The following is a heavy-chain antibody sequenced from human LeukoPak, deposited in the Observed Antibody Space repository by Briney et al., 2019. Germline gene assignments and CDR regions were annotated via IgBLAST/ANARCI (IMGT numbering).Heavy chain of an antibody. D-gene: IGHD6-13*01. V-gene: IGHV4-30-4*08. J-gene: IGHJ4*02. CDR3: ARVAAASGEFDY. Sequence: SQTLSLTCTVSGGSISSGDYYWSWIRQPPGKGLDWIGYIYYSGSTYYNPSLKSRVTISVDTSKNQFSLKLSSVTAADTAVYYCARVAAASGEFDYWGQGTLVTVSS. CDR1: GGSISSGDYY. CDR2: IYYSGST.